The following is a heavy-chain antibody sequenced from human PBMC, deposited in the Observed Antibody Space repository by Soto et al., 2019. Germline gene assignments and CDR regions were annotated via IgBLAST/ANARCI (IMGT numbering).Heavy chain of an antibody. CDR1: GYTFTSYY. Sequence: QVQLVQSGAEVKKPGASVKVSCKASGYTFTSYYMYWVRQAPGQGLEWMGIINPSGGSTSYAQKFQGRVTMTRDTSTSTVYMELSSLRSEDTAVYYCARDSPVPVGFDPWGQGTLVTVSS. V-gene: IGHV1-46*03. CDR3: ARDSPVPVGFDP. D-gene: IGHD2-2*01. J-gene: IGHJ5*02. CDR2: INPSGGST.